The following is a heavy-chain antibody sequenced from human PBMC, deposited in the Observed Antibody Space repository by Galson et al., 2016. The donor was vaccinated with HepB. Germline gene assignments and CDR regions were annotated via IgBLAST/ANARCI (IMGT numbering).Heavy chain of an antibody. J-gene: IGHJ5*02. D-gene: IGHD5-18*01. CDR3: AREEGYDNGFNWFDP. CDR1: GYTFTNYW. V-gene: IGHV5-10-1*01. CDR2: IDPSDSYT. Sequence: QSGAEVKKSGESLRISCKGSGYTFTNYWITWVRQRPGKGLEWMGRIDPSDSYTKYSPSFQGHVTISADKSINTAYIQWSSLEATDPAIYYCAREEGYDNGFNWFDPWGQGTLVTVSS.